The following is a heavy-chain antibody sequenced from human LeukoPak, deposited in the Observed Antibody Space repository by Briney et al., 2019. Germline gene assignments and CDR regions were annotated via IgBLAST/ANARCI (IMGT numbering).Heavy chain of an antibody. Sequence: GGSLRLSCAASGFTFSSYWMSWVRQAPGKGLEWVANIKQDGSEKYYVDSVKGRFTISRDNAKNSLYLQMNSLRAEDTAVYYCARNQCSGGSCYTYYFDYWGQGTLVTVSS. CDR3: ARNQCSGGSCYTYYFDY. CDR1: GFTFSSYW. CDR2: IKQDGSEK. D-gene: IGHD2-15*01. J-gene: IGHJ4*02. V-gene: IGHV3-7*01.